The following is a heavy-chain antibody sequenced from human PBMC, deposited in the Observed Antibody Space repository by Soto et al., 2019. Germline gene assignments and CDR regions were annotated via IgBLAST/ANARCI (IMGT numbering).Heavy chain of an antibody. Sequence: QITLKESGPTLVKPTQTLTLTCTFSGFSLTTSGVGVGWIRQPPRKALEWLALIYWDDDKRHSPSLKSRLTITKETPKNQVVLPMPHMDPLHKTPYYGAHIGRSGGGVEVPPQDFNYWGQGILVAVSS. CDR3: AHIGRSGGGVEVPPQDFNY. CDR2: IYWDDDK. J-gene: IGHJ4*02. D-gene: IGHD2-2*01. V-gene: IGHV2-5*02. CDR1: GFSLTTSGVG.